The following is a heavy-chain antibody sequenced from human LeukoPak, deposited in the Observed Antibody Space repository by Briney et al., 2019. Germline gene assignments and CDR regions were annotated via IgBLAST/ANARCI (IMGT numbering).Heavy chain of an antibody. V-gene: IGHV3-30*18. CDR1: GFTFSSYG. CDR2: ISYDGSNI. Sequence: GGSLRLSCAASGFTFSSYGMHWVRQAPGKGLEWVAVISYDGSNIYYADSVKGRFTISRDNSKNTLYLQMNSLRAEDTAVYYCAKDRHYYGSGSYSIFDYWGQGTLVTVSS. CDR3: AKDRHYYGSGSYSIFDY. D-gene: IGHD3-10*01. J-gene: IGHJ4*02.